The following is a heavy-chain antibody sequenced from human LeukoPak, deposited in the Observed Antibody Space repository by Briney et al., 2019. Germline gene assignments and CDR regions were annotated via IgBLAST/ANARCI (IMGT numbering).Heavy chain of an antibody. V-gene: IGHV3-33*01. D-gene: IGHD6-13*01. Sequence: GGSLRLSCAASGFTLSSYGMHWVRQAPGKGLEWVAVIWYDGSNKYYADSVKGRFTISRDNSKNTLYLQMNSRRAEDTAVYYCARDQVTPGIGGSWLFDYWGQGTLVTVSS. CDR3: ARDQVTPGIGGSWLFDY. CDR1: GFTLSSYG. J-gene: IGHJ4*02. CDR2: IWYDGSNK.